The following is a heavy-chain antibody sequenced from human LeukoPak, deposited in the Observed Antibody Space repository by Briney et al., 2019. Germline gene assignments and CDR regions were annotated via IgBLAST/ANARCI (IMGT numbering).Heavy chain of an antibody. D-gene: IGHD3-10*01. V-gene: IGHV4-59*01. CDR2: IYYSGST. Sequence: SETLSLTCTVSGGSISSYYWSWIRQPPGKGLEWIGYIYYSGSTNYNPSLKSRVTISVDTSKNQFSLKLSSVTAADTAVYYCARDLFLYYGSAGWGMDVWGKGTTVTVSS. CDR3: ARDLFLYYGSAGWGMDV. CDR1: GGSISSYY. J-gene: IGHJ6*04.